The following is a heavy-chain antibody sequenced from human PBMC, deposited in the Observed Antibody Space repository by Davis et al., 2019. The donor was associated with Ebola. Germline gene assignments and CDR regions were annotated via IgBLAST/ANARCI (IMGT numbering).Heavy chain of an antibody. Sequence: SETLSLTCTVSGGSISSYYWSWIRQPPGKGLEWIGYIYYSGSTNYNPSRKSRVTISVDTSKNQFSLKLSSVTAADTAVYYCARGKYYYGMDVWGQGTTVTVSS. CDR1: GGSISSYY. V-gene: IGHV4-59*01. J-gene: IGHJ6*02. CDR3: ARGKYYYGMDV. CDR2: IYYSGST.